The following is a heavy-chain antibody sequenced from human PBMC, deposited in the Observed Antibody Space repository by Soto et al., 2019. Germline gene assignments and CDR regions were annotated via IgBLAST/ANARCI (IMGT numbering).Heavy chain of an antibody. Sequence: GGSLRLSCAASGFTFSSYAMSWVRQAPGKGLEWVSAISGSGGSTYYADSVKGRFTISRDNSKNTLYLQMNSLRAEDTAVYYCAKYRRVHSYNGDCGFEHWVPGSLVTVPS. D-gene: IGHD1-20*01. CDR1: GFTFSSYA. J-gene: IGHJ1*01. CDR3: AKYRRVHSYNGDCGFEH. V-gene: IGHV3-23*01. CDR2: ISGSGGST.